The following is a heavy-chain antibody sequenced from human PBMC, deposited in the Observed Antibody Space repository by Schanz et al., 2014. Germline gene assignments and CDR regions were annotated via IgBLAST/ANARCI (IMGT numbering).Heavy chain of an antibody. CDR2: IATSSSTR. V-gene: IGHV3-48*01. Sequence: QLVGSGGGLIQPGGSLRLSCTASGFAFSSYSMNWVRQAPGKGLEWLSYIATSSSTRHYADSVKGRFTISRDNSKNILYLQMNSLRAEDTAVYYCAKARRKSNCSGGRCFHYSYYGMDVWGQGTTVTVSS. CDR3: AKARRKSNCSGGRCFHYSYYGMDV. CDR1: GFAFSSYS. D-gene: IGHD2-15*01. J-gene: IGHJ6*02.